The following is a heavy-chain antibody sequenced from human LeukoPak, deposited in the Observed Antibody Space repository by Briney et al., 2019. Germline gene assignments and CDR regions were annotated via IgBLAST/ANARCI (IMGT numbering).Heavy chain of an antibody. Sequence: GGSLRLSCAASGFTFSSYAMSWVRQAPGKGLEWVSSISSSSSYIYYADSVKGRFTISRDNAKNSLYLQMNSLRAEDTAVYYCARDPSTYYYDSSGYHWGQGTLVTVSS. CDR1: GFTFSSYA. J-gene: IGHJ4*02. CDR2: ISSSSSYI. V-gene: IGHV3-21*01. D-gene: IGHD3-22*01. CDR3: ARDPSTYYYDSSGYH.